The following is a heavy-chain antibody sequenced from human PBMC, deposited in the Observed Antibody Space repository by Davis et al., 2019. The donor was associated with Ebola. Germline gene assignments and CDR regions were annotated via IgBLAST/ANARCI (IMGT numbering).Heavy chain of an antibody. V-gene: IGHV3-9*01. D-gene: IGHD6-19*01. Sequence: SLKISCAASGFTFSSYGMHWVRQAPGKGLEWVSGISWNSGSIGYADSVKGRFTISRDNAKNSLYLQMNSLRAEDTALYYCARDRVGSSGLDYWGQGTLVTVSS. J-gene: IGHJ4*02. CDR1: GFTFSSYG. CDR2: ISWNSGSI. CDR3: ARDRVGSSGLDY.